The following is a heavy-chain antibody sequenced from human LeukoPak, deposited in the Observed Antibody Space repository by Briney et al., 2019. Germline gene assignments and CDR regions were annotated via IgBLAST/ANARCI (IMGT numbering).Heavy chain of an antibody. CDR1: GFTVRSNY. CDR2: THNDGST. V-gene: IGHV3-53*01. J-gene: IGHJ3*02. CDR3: APGENGIGAAFDI. D-gene: IGHD3-10*01. Sequence: GGSLRLSCAASGFTVRSNYMGWVRQAPGKGLEWVSLTHNDGSTYYADSVQGRFIISRDNSENSLYLQMNTLRAEDTAVYYCAPGENGIGAAFDIWGQGTMVTVSS.